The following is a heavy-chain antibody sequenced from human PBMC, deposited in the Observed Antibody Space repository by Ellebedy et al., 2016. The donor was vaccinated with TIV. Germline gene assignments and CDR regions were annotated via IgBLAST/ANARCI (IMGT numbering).Heavy chain of an antibody. CDR1: GFTFSSYG. CDR3: ARELYYYDSSGYYYDYYGMDV. J-gene: IGHJ6*02. V-gene: IGHV3-33*01. D-gene: IGHD3-22*01. CDR2: IWYAGSNK. Sequence: GESLMISCASSGFTFSSYGMHWVRQAPGKGLEWVAVIWYAGSNKYYADSVKGRFTISRDNSKNTLYLQMNSLRAEDTAVYYCARELYYYDSSGYYYDYYGMDVWGQGTTVTVSS.